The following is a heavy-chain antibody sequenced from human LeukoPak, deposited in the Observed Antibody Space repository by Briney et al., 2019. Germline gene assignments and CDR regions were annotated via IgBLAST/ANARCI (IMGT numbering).Heavy chain of an antibody. CDR3: AKDGYYYDSSGYYYWYFDL. J-gene: IGHJ2*01. Sequence: GGSLRLSCAASGFTFSSYAMSWVRQAPGKGLEWVSAISGSGGSTYHADSVKGRFTISRDNSKNTLYLQMNSLRAEDTAVYYCAKDGYYYDSSGYYYWYFDLWGRGTLVTVSS. V-gene: IGHV3-23*01. D-gene: IGHD3-22*01. CDR1: GFTFSSYA. CDR2: ISGSGGST.